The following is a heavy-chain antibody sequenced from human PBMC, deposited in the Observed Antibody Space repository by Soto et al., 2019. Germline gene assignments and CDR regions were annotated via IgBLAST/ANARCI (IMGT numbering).Heavy chain of an antibody. Sequence: GSLRLSCAASGFAFSSYSMNWVRQAPGKGLEWVSSISSSSSYIYYADSVKGRFTISRDNAKNSLYLQMNSLRAEDTAVYYCAREAEQVVIVVVAATPTGMDVWGQGTTVTVSS. J-gene: IGHJ6*02. D-gene: IGHD2-15*01. CDR1: GFAFSSYS. V-gene: IGHV3-21*01. CDR2: ISSSSSYI. CDR3: AREAEQVVIVVVAATPTGMDV.